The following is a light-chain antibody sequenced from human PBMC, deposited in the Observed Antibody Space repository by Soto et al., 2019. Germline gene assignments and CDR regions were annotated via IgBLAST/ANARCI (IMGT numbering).Light chain of an antibody. J-gene: IGKJ4*01. V-gene: IGKV3-11*01. CDR3: RQWGTCSRYT. CDR1: QSISRY. Sequence: IVLTQSPATLSLSLGETATLSCRVSQSISRYLAWYQQKPGQAPRLLIYDASIRSTGIQARFCGGGSETDFTLTISGVAPADCAIYYCRQWGTCSRYTFGGGTKVEIK. CDR2: DAS.